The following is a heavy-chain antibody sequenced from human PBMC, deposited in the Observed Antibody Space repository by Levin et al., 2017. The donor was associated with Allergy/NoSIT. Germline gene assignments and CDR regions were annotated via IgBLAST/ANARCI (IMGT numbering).Heavy chain of an antibody. D-gene: IGHD4-11*01. J-gene: IGHJ5*01. CDR2: VTGSRGTT. Sequence: LSLTCAASGFTLSNSAMSWVRQAPGKGLEWVSAVTGSRGTTYYADSVRGRFTISRDISKNTLFLQMSRLTVEDTAVYYCAQDSTSKRFNWFDPWGQGTLVTVSS. V-gene: IGHV3-23*01. CDR1: GFTLSNSA. CDR3: AQDSTSKRFNWFDP.